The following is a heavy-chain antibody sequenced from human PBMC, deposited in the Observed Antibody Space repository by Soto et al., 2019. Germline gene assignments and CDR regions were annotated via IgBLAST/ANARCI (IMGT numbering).Heavy chain of an antibody. J-gene: IGHJ5*02. V-gene: IGHV4-39*01. CDR3: ARPYCSGGSCYSGHNWFDP. CDR2: IYYSGST. CDR1: GGSISSSSYY. D-gene: IGHD2-15*01. Sequence: QLQLQESGPGLVKPSETLSLTCTVSGGSISSSSYYWGWIRQPPGKGLEWIGSIYYSGSTYYNPSLKSRVTISVDTSQNPFSLKLSSVTAADTAVYYCARPYCSGGSCYSGHNWFDPWGQGTLVTVSS.